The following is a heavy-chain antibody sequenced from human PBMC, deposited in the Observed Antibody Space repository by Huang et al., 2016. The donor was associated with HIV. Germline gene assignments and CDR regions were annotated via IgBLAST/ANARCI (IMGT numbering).Heavy chain of an antibody. J-gene: IGHJ3*02. Sequence: EVQLVQSGAEVKRPGESLKISCKGSRYNFAGYWIGWVRQRPGKGLGWLGSIYLADSDARYSPSLQGQFTISAATSLYSSYLQWTSLRASDTAIFYCARRRRGGFDIWGQGTLVTVSS. CDR1: RYNFAGYW. CDR3: ARRRRGGFDI. CDR2: IYLADSDA. V-gene: IGHV5-51*03. D-gene: IGHD2-15*01.